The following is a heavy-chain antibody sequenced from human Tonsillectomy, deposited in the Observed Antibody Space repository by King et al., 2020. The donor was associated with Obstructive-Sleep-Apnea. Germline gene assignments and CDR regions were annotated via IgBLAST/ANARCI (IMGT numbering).Heavy chain of an antibody. J-gene: IGHJ4*02. CDR1: GGSISSYY. D-gene: IGHD1-26*01. CDR3: ARHVPGHSGSYWCEY. CDR2: IYYSGST. V-gene: IGHV4-59*08. Sequence: VQLQESGPGLVKPSETLSLTCTVSGGSISSYYWSWIRQPPGKGLEWIWYIYYSGSTNYNPSLKSRVTISVDTSKNQFSLKLSSVTAADTAVYYCARHVPGHSGSYWCEYWGQGTLVTVAS.